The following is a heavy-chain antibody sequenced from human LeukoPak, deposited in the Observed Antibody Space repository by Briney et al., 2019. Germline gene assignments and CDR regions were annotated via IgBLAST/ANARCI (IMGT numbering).Heavy chain of an antibody. CDR1: GYTFTSYG. J-gene: IGHJ5*02. V-gene: IGHV1-18*01. D-gene: IGHD6-6*01. CDR2: ISAYNGNT. CDR3: AREGPSIAARPINWFDP. Sequence: ASVKVSCKASGYTFTSYGISWVRQAPGQGLEWMGWISAYNGNTNYAQKLQGRVTMTTDTSTSTAYMELRSLRSDDTAVYYCAREGPSIAARPINWFDPWSQGTLVTVSS.